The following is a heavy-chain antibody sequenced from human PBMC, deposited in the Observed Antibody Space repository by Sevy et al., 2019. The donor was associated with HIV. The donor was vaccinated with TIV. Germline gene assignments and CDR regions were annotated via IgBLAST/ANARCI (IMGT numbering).Heavy chain of an antibody. J-gene: IGHJ4*02. CDR1: GFTVSNNY. Sequence: GGSLRLSCEASGFTVSNNYMSWVRQAPGKGLEWVSVIWLTGATYYADSVKGRFTISRDNSTNTVYLDMNSLRAEDTAVYYCARGKHVSDYYGSFDYWGQGTLVTVSS. V-gene: IGHV3-53*01. D-gene: IGHD3-3*01. CDR3: ARGKHVSDYYGSFDY. CDR2: IWLTGAT.